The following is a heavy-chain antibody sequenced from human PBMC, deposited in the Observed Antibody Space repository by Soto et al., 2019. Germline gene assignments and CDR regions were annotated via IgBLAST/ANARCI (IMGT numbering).Heavy chain of an antibody. J-gene: IGHJ4*02. V-gene: IGHV3-23*01. D-gene: IGHD2-15*01. CDR1: GFTFSSYA. CDR2: ISGSGGST. CDR3: AKDLTPSYPVVAATKPFDY. Sequence: GGSLRLSCAASGFTFSSYAMSWVRQAPGKGLEWVSAISGSGGSTYYTDSVKGRFTISRDNSKNTLYLQMNSLRAEDTAVYYCAKDLTPSYPVVAATKPFDYWGQGTLVTVSS.